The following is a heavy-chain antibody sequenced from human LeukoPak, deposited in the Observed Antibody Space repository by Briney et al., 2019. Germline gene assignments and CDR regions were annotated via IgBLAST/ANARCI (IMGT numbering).Heavy chain of an antibody. CDR2: SSSSGSTI. D-gene: IGHD3/OR15-3a*01. CDR1: GFTLSDYY. V-gene: IGHV3-11*01. J-gene: IGHJ4*02. Sequence: GGSLRLSCAASGFTLSDYYMSWIRQAPGKGLEWVSYSSSSGSTIYYADSVKGRFAISRDNAKNSLCLQMNSLRAEDTAVYYCARRRDFIDYWGQGTLVTVSS. CDR3: ARRRDFIDY.